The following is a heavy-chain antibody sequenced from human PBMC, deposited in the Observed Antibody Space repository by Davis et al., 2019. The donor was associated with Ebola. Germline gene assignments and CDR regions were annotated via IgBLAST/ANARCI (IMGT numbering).Heavy chain of an antibody. CDR2: ISYDGSNK. J-gene: IGHJ4*02. Sequence: GEYLKISCAASGFTFSSYAMHWVRQAPGKGLEWVAVISYDGSNKYYADSVKGRFTISRDNSKNTLYLQMNSLRAEDTAVYYCARDGNIVATIYLDYWGQGTLVTVSS. CDR3: ARDGNIVATIYLDY. D-gene: IGHD5-12*01. V-gene: IGHV3-30-3*01. CDR1: GFTFSSYA.